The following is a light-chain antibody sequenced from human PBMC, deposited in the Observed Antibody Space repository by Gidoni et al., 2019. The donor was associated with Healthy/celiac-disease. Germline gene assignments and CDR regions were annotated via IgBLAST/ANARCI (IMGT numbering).Light chain of an antibody. J-gene: IGKJ2*01. Sequence: EIVLTQAAVTLSLSPGERATLSCRASQSVSSSYLAWYQQKPGQAPRLLSYGASSRATGIPDRFSGSGSGTDFTLTISRLETEDFAVYYCQQYGSSPYMYTFGQGTKLEIK. CDR2: GAS. CDR1: QSVSSSY. V-gene: IGKV3-20*01. CDR3: QQYGSSPYMYT.